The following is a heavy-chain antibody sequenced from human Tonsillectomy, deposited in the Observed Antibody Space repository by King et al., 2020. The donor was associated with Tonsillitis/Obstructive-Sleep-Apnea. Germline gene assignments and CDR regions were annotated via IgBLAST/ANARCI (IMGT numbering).Heavy chain of an antibody. V-gene: IGHV1-18*01. Sequence: QLVQSGAEVKKPGASVKVSCKASGYNFKSYGVTWVRQAPGQGLEWMGWISGFSGDTNYAQKLQARVTMTTDTSTSTAYMELRSLRSDDTAVYYCARARGVAGKYWFDPGGQGTLVTVPS. CDR1: GYNFKSYG. J-gene: IGHJ5*02. D-gene: IGHD6-19*01. CDR2: ISGFSGDT. CDR3: ARARGVAGKYWFDP.